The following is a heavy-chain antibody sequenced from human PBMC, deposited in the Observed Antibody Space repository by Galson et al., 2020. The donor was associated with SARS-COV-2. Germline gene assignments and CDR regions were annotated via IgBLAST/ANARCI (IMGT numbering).Heavy chain of an antibody. CDR1: GYSINSGYY. CDR3: ARIREYDDSSGYRQKYFQD. J-gene: IGHJ1*01. V-gene: IGHV4-38-2*02. Sequence: SQTLSLTCTVSGYSINSGYYWGWIRQPPGRGLEWFGSINHSGSTYYTPSLRRRVSISLDTTKNLFSLKLTSVTAADSAVYYCARIREYDDSSGYRQKYFQDWGQGTLVTVSS. D-gene: IGHD3-22*01. CDR2: INHSGST.